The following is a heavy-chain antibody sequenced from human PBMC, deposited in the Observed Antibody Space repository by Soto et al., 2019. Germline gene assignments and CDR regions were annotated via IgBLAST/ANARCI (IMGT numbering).Heavy chain of an antibody. CDR3: AREGKVTGMDV. D-gene: IGHD4-4*01. V-gene: IGHV1-18*01. Sequence: QVQLVQSGAEVKKPGASVKVSCKASGYTFTSYGISWVRQAPGQGLEWMGWISAYNGNTNYAQKLQGRLTMTTDTPMSTAYMELRTLRSDETAVDYCAREGKVTGMDVWGQGTTVTVSS. CDR2: ISAYNGNT. CDR1: GYTFTSYG. J-gene: IGHJ6*02.